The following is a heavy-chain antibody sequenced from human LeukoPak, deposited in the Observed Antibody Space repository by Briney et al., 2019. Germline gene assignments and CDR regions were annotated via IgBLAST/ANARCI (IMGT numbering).Heavy chain of an antibody. J-gene: IGHJ6*03. D-gene: IGHD3-22*01. CDR3: ARRGYYDSSGYLHYYYYYYMDV. V-gene: IGHV4-34*01. Sequence: PSETLSLTCAVYGGSFSGYYRSWIRQPPGKGLEWIGEINHSGSTNYNPSLKSRVTISVDTSKNQFSLKLSSVTAADTAVYYCARRGYYDSSGYLHYYYYYYMDVWGKGTTVTVSS. CDR2: INHSGST. CDR1: GGSFSGYY.